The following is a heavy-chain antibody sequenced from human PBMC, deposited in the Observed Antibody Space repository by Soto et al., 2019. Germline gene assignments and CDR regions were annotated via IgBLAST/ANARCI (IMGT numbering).Heavy chain of an antibody. D-gene: IGHD5-12*01. CDR2: ISSSSSYI. CDR1: GFTFSSYS. CDR3: ARDHGVATIVHLRSDDAFDI. Sequence: GGSLRLSCAASGFTFSSYSMNWVRQAPGKGLEWVSSISSSSSYIYYADSVKGRFTISRDNAKNSLYLQMNSLRAEDTAVYYCARDHGVATIVHLRSDDAFDIWGQGTMVTVSS. J-gene: IGHJ3*02. V-gene: IGHV3-21*01.